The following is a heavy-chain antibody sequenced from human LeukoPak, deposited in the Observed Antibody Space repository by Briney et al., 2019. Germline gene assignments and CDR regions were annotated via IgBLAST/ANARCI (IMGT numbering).Heavy chain of an antibody. CDR1: GGSLSSFY. Sequence: TSETLSLTCTVSGGSLSSFYWSWIRQPPGKGLEWIGYIYYSGTTNYNPSLKSRVTMSVDTPKNQLSLKLSSVTAADTAVYYCARGSVAVAGCLDYWGQGTLVTVSS. J-gene: IGHJ4*02. D-gene: IGHD6-19*01. CDR3: ARGSVAVAGCLDY. V-gene: IGHV4-59*12. CDR2: IYYSGTT.